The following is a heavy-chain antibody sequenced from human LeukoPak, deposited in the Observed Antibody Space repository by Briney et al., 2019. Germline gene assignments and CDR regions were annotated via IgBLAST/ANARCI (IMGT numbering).Heavy chain of an antibody. V-gene: IGHV1-8*01. CDR3: ARDSSSWDLYYYYMDV. J-gene: IGHJ6*03. CDR2: MNPNSGNT. Sequence: ASVKVSCKASGYTFTSYDINWVRQATGQGLEWMGWMNPNSGNTGYAQKFQGRVTMTRNTSISTAYMELSSLRSVDTAVYYCARDSSSWDLYYYYMDVWGKGTTVTVSS. CDR1: GYTFTSYD. D-gene: IGHD6-13*01.